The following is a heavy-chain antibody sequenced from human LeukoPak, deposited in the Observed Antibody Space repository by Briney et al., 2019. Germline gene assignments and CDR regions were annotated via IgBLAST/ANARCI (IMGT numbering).Heavy chain of an antibody. CDR1: GGSISSYY. J-gene: IGHJ6*02. D-gene: IGHD3-10*01. CDR3: ARDQTYGSGSYFDSKSPYGMDV. Sequence: KTSETLSLTCTVSGGSISSYYWSWIRQPAGKGLEWIGRIYTSGSTNYNPSLKSRVTMSVDTSKNQFSLKLSSVTAADTAVYYCARDQTYGSGSYFDSKSPYGMDVWGQGTRSPSP. CDR2: IYTSGST. V-gene: IGHV4-4*07.